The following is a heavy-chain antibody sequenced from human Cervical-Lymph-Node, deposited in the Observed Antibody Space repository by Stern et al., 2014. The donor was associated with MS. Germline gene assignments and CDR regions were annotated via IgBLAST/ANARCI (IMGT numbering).Heavy chain of an antibody. CDR2: IIPLFGTA. Sequence: MQLVESGAEVKKPGSSVKVSCKASGGTFSSYALSWVRQAPGQGLEWMGGIIPLFGTANYAQKFQGRVTITADESASTAYMELSSLRSEDTAVYYCARLRSGSYYGYFQHWGQGTLVTVSS. D-gene: IGHD1-26*01. CDR3: ARLRSGSYYGYFQH. CDR1: GGTFSSYA. V-gene: IGHV1-69*01. J-gene: IGHJ1*01.